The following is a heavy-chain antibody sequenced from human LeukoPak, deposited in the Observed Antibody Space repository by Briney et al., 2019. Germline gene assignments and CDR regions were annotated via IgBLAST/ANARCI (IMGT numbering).Heavy chain of an antibody. CDR3: ARRWNYGRNYYIDV. CDR2: INDSGTI. CDR1: GGSVSNHY. V-gene: IGHV4-34*01. Sequence: SETLSLTCAVYGGSVSNHYWSWIRQSPGKGLEWIGEINDSGTINYNPSLMSRVTISVDKSKNQFSLKLSSVTAADMAVYYCARRWNYGRNYYIDVWGKGATVSVSS. D-gene: IGHD1-7*01. J-gene: IGHJ6*03.